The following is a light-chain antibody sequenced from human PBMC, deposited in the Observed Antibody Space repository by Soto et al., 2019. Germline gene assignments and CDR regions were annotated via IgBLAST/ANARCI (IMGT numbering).Light chain of an antibody. CDR3: QEYTTYPYT. CDR2: DAS. J-gene: IGKJ2*01. Sequence: DIQLTQSPSTLSASVGDRVTITCRASQTFNNYLAWYQHKPGTAPKLLIYDASTLESGVPSRFSGSASGTECTLTITSLQPDDLAMYYCQEYTTYPYTLGQGTKLEI. V-gene: IGKV1-5*01. CDR1: QTFNNY.